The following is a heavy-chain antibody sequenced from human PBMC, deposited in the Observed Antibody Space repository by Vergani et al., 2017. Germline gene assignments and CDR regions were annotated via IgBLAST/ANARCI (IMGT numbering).Heavy chain of an antibody. CDR1: GFTFSSYA. D-gene: IGHD1-26*01. J-gene: IGHJ2*01. V-gene: IGHV3-30*04. CDR3: AKDSGSYFRSDWYFDL. CDR2: ISYDGSNK. Sequence: VQLVESGGGLVQPGGSLRLSCAASGFTFSSYAMHWVRQAPGKGLEWVAVISYDGSNKYYADSVKGRFTISRDNSKNTLYLQMNSLRAEDTAVYYCAKDSGSYFRSDWYFDLWGRGTLVTVSS.